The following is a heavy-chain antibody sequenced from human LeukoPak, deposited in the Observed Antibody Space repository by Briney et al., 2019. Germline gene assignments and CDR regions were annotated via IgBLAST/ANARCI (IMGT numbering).Heavy chain of an antibody. CDR1: GFTFSGYY. CDR3: ARESNWGFDY. D-gene: IGHD7-27*01. V-gene: IGHV3-11*04. J-gene: IGHJ4*02. Sequence: PGGSLRLSCAASGFTFSGYYMSWIRQAPGKGLEWVSYISSSGTTIYYADSVKGRFTISRDSAKNSLYLQMNSLRAEDTAVYYCARESNWGFDYWGQGTLVTVSS. CDR2: ISSSGTTI.